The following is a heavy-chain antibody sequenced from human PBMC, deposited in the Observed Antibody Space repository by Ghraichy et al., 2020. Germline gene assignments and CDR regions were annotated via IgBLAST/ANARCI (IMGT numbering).Heavy chain of an antibody. Sequence: GGSLRLSCAASGFTLSGNTMNWVRQAPGKGLEWVASISSSSSYIYYGDSVKGRFTISRDNAKSSLYLQMNSLSAEDTAVYSCATKSSGIYCTGGNFYPFDYWVQGTLFTVSS. CDR3: ATKSSGIYCTGGNFYPFDY. J-gene: IGHJ4*02. CDR1: GFTLSGNT. CDR2: ISSSSSYI. D-gene: IGHD2-15*01. V-gene: IGHV3-21*06.